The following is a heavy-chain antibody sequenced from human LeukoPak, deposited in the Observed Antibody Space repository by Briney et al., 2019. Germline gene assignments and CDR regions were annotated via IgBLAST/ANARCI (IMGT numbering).Heavy chain of an antibody. Sequence: GWALTLSCAASGFTFSNFWMTWVRQAPGKGLAWVAIIKQDGSQKYYVDSVKGRFTISRDNARNSLYLQMNSLRAEDTAVYWAVAGTTYWGQGTLVTVSS. CDR3: VAGTTY. D-gene: IGHD6-19*01. CDR2: IKQDGSQK. J-gene: IGHJ4*02. V-gene: IGHV3-7*05. CDR1: GFTFSNFW.